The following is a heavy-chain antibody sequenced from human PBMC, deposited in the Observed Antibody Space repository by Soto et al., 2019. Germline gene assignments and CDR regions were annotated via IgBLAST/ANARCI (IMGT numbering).Heavy chain of an antibody. CDR2: IYTSGST. CDR3: ARERPEYYDSSGYYYVPRWFDP. J-gene: IGHJ5*02. D-gene: IGHD3-22*01. Sequence: SETLSLTCTVSGGFISSYYWSWIRQPAGKGLEWIGRIYTSGSTNYNPSLKSRVTMSVDTSKNQFSLKLSSVTAADTAVYYCARERPEYYDSSGYYYVPRWFDPWGQGTLVTVSS. CDR1: GGFISSYY. V-gene: IGHV4-4*07.